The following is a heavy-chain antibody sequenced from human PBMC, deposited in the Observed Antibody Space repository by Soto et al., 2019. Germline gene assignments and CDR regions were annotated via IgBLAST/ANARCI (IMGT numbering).Heavy chain of an antibody. J-gene: IGHJ6*02. CDR1: GGSISSYY. Sequence: SSETLSLTCTVSGGSISSYYWSWIRQPPGKGLEWIGYIYYSGSTNYNPSLKSRVTISVDTSKNQFSLKLSSVTAADTAVYYCARVHSGYCSGGSCPWSYYYYGMDVWGQGTTVTVSS. D-gene: IGHD2-15*01. CDR3: ARVHSGYCSGGSCPWSYYYYGMDV. CDR2: IYYSGST. V-gene: IGHV4-59*01.